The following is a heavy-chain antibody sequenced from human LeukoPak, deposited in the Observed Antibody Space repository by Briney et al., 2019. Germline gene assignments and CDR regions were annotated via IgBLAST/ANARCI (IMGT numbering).Heavy chain of an antibody. D-gene: IGHD6-19*01. CDR1: GFTFSSYS. Sequence: PGGSLRLSCAASGFTFSSYSMNWVRQAPGKGLEWVSSISSSSSYIYYADSVKGRFTISRDNSKNTLYLQMNSLRAEDTAVYYCARDLRAVAGRYYYYGMDVWGQGTTVTVSS. V-gene: IGHV3-21*04. CDR2: ISSSSSYI. CDR3: ARDLRAVAGRYYYYGMDV. J-gene: IGHJ6*02.